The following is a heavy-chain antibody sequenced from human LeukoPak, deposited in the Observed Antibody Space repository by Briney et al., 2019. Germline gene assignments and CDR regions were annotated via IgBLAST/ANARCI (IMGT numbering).Heavy chain of an antibody. D-gene: IGHD3-3*01. CDR3: ARASYDFWSGYPN. J-gene: IGHJ4*02. Sequence: GGSLRLSCAASGFTFSTYSMNWVRQAPGKGLEWVSSISSSSSYIYYADLVKGRFTISRDNAKNSLYLQMNSLRAEDTAVYYCARASYDFWSGYPNWGQGTLVTVSS. CDR1: GFTFSTYS. V-gene: IGHV3-21*01. CDR2: ISSSSSYI.